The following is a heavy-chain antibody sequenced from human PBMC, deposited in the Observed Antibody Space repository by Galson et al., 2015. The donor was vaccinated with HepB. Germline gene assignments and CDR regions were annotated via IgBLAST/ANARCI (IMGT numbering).Heavy chain of an antibody. J-gene: IGHJ2*01. CDR2: VSSRSSYT. CDR3: ARDRGYYGSGSYYNGNWYFDV. CDR1: GFTFSDYY. V-gene: IGHV3-11*06. D-gene: IGHD3-10*01. Sequence: SLRLSCAASGFTFSDYYMSWIRQAPGKGLEWVSYVSSRSSYTDYVDSVKGRFTIPRDNAKNSLYLQMNSLRAEDTAVYYCARDRGYYGSGSYYNGNWYFDVWGRGTLVTVSS.